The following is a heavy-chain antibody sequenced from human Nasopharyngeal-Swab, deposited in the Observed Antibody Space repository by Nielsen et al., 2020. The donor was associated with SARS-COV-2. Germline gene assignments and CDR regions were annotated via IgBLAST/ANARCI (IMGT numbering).Heavy chain of an antibody. CDR3: ASGQSTADY. Sequence: GESLKISCAASGFTFSSYWMHWVRQAPGKGLVWVSRINSDGSSTSYADSVKGRFTISRDNAKNTLYLQMNSLRAEDTAVYYCASGQSTADYWGQGTLVTVSS. CDR1: GFTFSSYW. D-gene: IGHD1-1*01. V-gene: IGHV3-74*01. CDR2: INSDGSST. J-gene: IGHJ4*02.